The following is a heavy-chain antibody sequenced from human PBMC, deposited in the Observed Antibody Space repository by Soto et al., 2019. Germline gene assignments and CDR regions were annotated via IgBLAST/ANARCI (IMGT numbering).Heavy chain of an antibody. CDR1: GFSLSNARMG. Sequence: SGPTLVNPTETLTLTCTVSGFSLSNARMGVSWIRQPPGKALEWLAHIFSNDEKSYSTSLKSRLTISKDTSKSQVVLTMTNMDPVDTATYYCARTNVLRFLEWSRYYYYYGMDVWGQGTTVTVSS. CDR2: IFSNDEK. D-gene: IGHD3-3*01. CDR3: ARTNVLRFLEWSRYYYYYGMDV. J-gene: IGHJ6*02. V-gene: IGHV2-26*01.